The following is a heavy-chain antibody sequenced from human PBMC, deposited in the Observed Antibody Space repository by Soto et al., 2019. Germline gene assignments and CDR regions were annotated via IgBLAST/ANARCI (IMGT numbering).Heavy chain of an antibody. D-gene: IGHD3-3*01. CDR2: IWYDGSNK. Sequence: PGGSLRLSCAASGFTFSSYGMHWVRQAPGKGLEWVAVIWYDGSNKYYADSVKGRFTISRDNSKNTLYLQMNSLRAEDTAVYYCARDLMFWSGYGYYYYYYMGVWGKGTTVTVSS. CDR3: ARDLMFWSGYGYYYYYYMGV. V-gene: IGHV3-33*01. J-gene: IGHJ6*03. CDR1: GFTFSSYG.